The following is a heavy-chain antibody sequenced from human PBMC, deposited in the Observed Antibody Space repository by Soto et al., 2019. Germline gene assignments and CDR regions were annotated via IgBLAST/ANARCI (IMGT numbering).Heavy chain of an antibody. D-gene: IGHD3-10*01. Sequence: GGSLRLSCAASGFTFSSYGMHWVRQAPGKGLEWVAVIWYDGSNKYCADSVKGRFTISRDNSKNTLYLQMNSLRAEDTAVYYCAREWPAGYYYYGMDVWGQGTTVTVSS. V-gene: IGHV3-33*01. CDR1: GFTFSSYG. CDR2: IWYDGSNK. CDR3: AREWPAGYYYYGMDV. J-gene: IGHJ6*02.